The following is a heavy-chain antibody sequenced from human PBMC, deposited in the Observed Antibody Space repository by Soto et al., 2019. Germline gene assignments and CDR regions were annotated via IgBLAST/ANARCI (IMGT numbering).Heavy chain of an antibody. CDR1: GFTFSSYD. D-gene: IGHD6-13*01. Sequence: QVQLVESGGGVVQPGRSLRLSCAASGFTFSSYDMHWVRQAPGKGLEWVAVIWYDGSNKYYADSVKGRFIISRDNSKNTLYLQMNHLRAEDTAVYYCARDWTAAAGGQGYWGQGTLVTVSS. CDR2: IWYDGSNK. CDR3: ARDWTAAAGGQGY. V-gene: IGHV3-33*01. J-gene: IGHJ4*02.